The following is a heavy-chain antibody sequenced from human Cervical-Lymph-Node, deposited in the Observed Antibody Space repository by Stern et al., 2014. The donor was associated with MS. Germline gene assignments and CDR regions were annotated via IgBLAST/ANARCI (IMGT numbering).Heavy chain of an antibody. D-gene: IGHD5-12*01. CDR2: IIPIFGTA. V-gene: IGHV1-69*01. CDR3: ARDGDIVATDLGY. CDR1: GGTFSSYA. Sequence: VQLLESGAEVKKPGSSVKVSCKASGGTFSSYAISWVRQAPGQGLEWMGGIIPIFGTANYAQKFQGRVTITADESTSTAYMELSSLRSEDTAVYYCARDGDIVATDLGYWGQGTLVTVSS. J-gene: IGHJ4*02.